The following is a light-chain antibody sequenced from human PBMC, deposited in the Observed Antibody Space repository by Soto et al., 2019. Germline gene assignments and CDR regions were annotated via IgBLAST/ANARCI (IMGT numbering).Light chain of an antibody. Sequence: DIQMTQSPSTLSASVGDRATITCRASQSISSWLAWYQQKPGKAPKLLIYDASNLESGVPSRFSGSGSGTEFTLTISSLQPGDSATYYCQQYNSYSVWTFGQGTKVDIK. CDR2: DAS. V-gene: IGKV1-5*01. J-gene: IGKJ1*01. CDR1: QSISSW. CDR3: QQYNSYSVWT.